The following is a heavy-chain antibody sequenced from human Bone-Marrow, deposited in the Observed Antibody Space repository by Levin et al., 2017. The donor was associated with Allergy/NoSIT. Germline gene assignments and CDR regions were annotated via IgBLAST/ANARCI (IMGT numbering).Heavy chain of an antibody. V-gene: IGHV3-21*01. Sequence: GESLKISCAASGFTFSSYSMNWVRQAPGKGLEWVSSISSSSSYIYYADSVKGRFTISRDNAKNSLYLQMNSLRAEDTAVYYCARDQAITYYDFWSGYYMFSYYYYYMDVWGKGTTVTVSS. D-gene: IGHD3-3*01. CDR1: GFTFSSYS. CDR3: ARDQAITYYDFWSGYYMFSYYYYYMDV. CDR2: ISSSSSYI. J-gene: IGHJ6*03.